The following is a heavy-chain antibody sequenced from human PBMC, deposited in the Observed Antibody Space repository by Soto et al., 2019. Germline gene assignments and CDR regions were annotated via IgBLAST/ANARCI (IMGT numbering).Heavy chain of an antibody. Sequence: GGSLRLSCAASGFTFTSYAMSWVRQAPGKGLEWVSGISGSGGSTHYADSAKGRFTISRDSSKSTLYLQMNSLRAEDTAFYYYAKDRYCSSTSCYAGFDYWGQGTLVTVSS. CDR2: ISGSGGST. V-gene: IGHV3-23*01. CDR1: GFTFTSYA. J-gene: IGHJ4*02. D-gene: IGHD2-2*01. CDR3: AKDRYCSSTSCYAGFDY.